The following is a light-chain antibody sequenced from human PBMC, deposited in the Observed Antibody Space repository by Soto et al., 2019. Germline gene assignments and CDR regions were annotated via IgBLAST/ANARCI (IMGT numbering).Light chain of an antibody. Sequence: QSALTQPASMSGSPGQSITISCTGTNSDVGGYNSVSWYQQHPGKAPKVMIYEVSNRPSGVSNRFSGSKSGNTASLTISGLQAEDEDDHSCSSYTSSSTLVFGNGTKVTVL. V-gene: IGLV2-14*01. CDR1: NSDVGGYNS. J-gene: IGLJ1*01. CDR3: SSYTSSSTLV. CDR2: EVS.